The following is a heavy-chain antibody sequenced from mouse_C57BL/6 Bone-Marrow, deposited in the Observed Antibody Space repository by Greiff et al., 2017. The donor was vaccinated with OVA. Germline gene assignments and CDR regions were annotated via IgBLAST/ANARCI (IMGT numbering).Heavy chain of an antibody. CDR3: TRDPHYYGSSHWYFDV. CDR2: ISSGGDYI. V-gene: IGHV5-9-1*02. Sequence: EVQRVESGEGLVKPGGSLKLSCAASGFTFSSYAMSWVRQTPEKRLEWVAYISSGGDYIYYADTVKGRFTISRDNARNTLYLQMSSLKSEDTAMYYCTRDPHYYGSSHWYFDVWGTGTTVTVSS. D-gene: IGHD1-1*01. J-gene: IGHJ1*03. CDR1: GFTFSSYA.